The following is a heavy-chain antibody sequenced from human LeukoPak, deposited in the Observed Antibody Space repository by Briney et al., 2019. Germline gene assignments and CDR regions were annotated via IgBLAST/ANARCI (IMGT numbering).Heavy chain of an antibody. V-gene: IGHV3-21*01. CDR1: GFTFNIYS. J-gene: IGHJ4*02. CDR3: VKEGDPAMNDGLY. CDR2: IGSTSNFV. D-gene: IGHD5-18*01. Sequence: GGSLRLSCAASGFTFNIYSMNWVRQAPGKGLEWVSSIGSTSNFVFYADSVKGRFTISRDNSKNMQYLQMNSLRAEDTAVYYCVKEGDPAMNDGLYWGQGTLVTVSS.